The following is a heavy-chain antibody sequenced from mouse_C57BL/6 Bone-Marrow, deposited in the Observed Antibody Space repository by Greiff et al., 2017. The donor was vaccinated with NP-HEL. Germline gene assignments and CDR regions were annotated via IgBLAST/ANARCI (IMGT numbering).Heavy chain of an antibody. CDR2: ISSGSSTI. V-gene: IGHV5-17*01. CDR1: GFTFSDYG. J-gene: IGHJ4*01. D-gene: IGHD1-1*01. CDR3: AAYYYGSSGYYAMDY. Sequence: DVQLVESGGGLVKPGGSLKLSCAASGFTFSDYGMHWVRQAPEKGLEWVAYISSGSSTIYYADTVKGRFTISRDNAKNTLCLQMTSRRSEDTAMYYCAAYYYGSSGYYAMDYWGQGTSVTVSS.